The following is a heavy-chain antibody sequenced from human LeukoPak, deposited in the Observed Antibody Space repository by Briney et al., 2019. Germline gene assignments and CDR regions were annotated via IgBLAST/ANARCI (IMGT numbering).Heavy chain of an antibody. CDR2: IKQDGSEK. J-gene: IGHJ4*02. CDR3: ARELGSYSSSPQGDY. D-gene: IGHD6-6*01. Sequence: GGSLRLSCAASGFTFSSYWMSWVRQAPGKGLEWVANIKQDGSEKYYVDSVKGRFTISRDNAKNSLYLQMNSLRAEDTAVYYCARELGSYSSSPQGDYWGQGTLVTVSS. V-gene: IGHV3-7*01. CDR1: GFTFSSYW.